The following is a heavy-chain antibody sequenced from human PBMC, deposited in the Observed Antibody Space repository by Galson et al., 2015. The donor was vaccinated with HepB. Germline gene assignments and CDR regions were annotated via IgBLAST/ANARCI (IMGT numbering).Heavy chain of an antibody. CDR1: GYTFTSYG. J-gene: IGHJ4*02. CDR3: ARAGRGHIVPSTVVGCHY. D-gene: IGHD2-8*01. Sequence: QSGAEVKKPGASVKVSCKASGYTFTSYGISWVRQAPGQGLEWMGWISAYNGNTNYAQKLQGRVTMTTDTSTSTAYMELRSLRSDDTAVYYCARAGRGHIVPSTVVGCHYWGQGTLVTVSS. V-gene: IGHV1-18*04. CDR2: ISAYNGNT.